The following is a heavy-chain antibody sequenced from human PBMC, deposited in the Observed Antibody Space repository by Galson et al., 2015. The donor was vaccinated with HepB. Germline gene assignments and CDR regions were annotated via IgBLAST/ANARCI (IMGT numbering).Heavy chain of an antibody. CDR1: GFTFSSYW. J-gene: IGHJ6*02. CDR2: IKQDGSEK. CDR3: ARDGPRITIFGVVIIEGMDV. D-gene: IGHD3-3*01. V-gene: IGHV3-7*01. Sequence: SLRLSCAASGFTFSSYWMSWVRQAPGKGLEWVANIKQDGSEKYYVDSVKGRFTISRDNAKNSLYLQMNSLRAEDTAVYYCARDGPRITIFGVVIIEGMDVWGQGTTVTVSS.